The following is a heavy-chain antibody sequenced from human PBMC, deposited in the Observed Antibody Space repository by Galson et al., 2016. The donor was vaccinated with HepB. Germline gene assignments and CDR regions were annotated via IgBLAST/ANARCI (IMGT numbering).Heavy chain of an antibody. CDR3: ARDHRPFLSSTWGGGMDV. CDR1: GFTFRNHA. D-gene: IGHD2-2*01. Sequence: SLRLSCAASGFTFRNHAMHWVRQAPGKGLEYVSTISSREDSTYYGNSVKGRFIISRDNSKNTVYLQMSSLRPEDMAVYYWARDHRPFLSSTWGGGMDVWGQGTTVTVSS. V-gene: IGHV3-64*01. J-gene: IGHJ6*02. CDR2: ISSREDST.